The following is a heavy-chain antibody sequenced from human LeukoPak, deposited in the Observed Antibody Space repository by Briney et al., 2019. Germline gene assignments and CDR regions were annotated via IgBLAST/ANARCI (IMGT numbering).Heavy chain of an antibody. CDR2: IYYSGST. J-gene: IGHJ4*02. CDR3: AREVVTPPLDYFDY. V-gene: IGHV4-31*03. CDR1: GGSITSGGYY. D-gene: IGHD4-23*01. Sequence: PSETLSLTCTVSGGSITSGGYYWSWIRQHPGTGLEWIGYIYYSGSTYYNPSLKSRVTMSVDTSKNQFSLKLSSVTAADTAVYYCAREVVTPPLDYFDYWGQGTLVTVSS.